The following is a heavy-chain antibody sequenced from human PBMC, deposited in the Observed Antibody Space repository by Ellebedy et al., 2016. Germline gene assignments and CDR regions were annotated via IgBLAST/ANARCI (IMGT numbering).Heavy chain of an antibody. CDR2: ISYDGSNK. D-gene: IGHD4-23*01. CDR1: GFTFSSYA. V-gene: IGHV3-30-3*01. Sequence: GESLKISXAASGFTFSSYAMHWVCQAPGKGLEWVAVISYDGSNKYYADSVKGRFTISRDNSKNTLYLQMNSLRAEDTAVYYCARGDYGGNFGYFDLWGRGTLVTVSS. J-gene: IGHJ2*01. CDR3: ARGDYGGNFGYFDL.